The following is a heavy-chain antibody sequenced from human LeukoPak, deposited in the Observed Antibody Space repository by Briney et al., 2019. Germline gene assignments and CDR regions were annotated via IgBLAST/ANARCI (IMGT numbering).Heavy chain of an antibody. Sequence: GGSLRLSCADSGFTFSTYEMNWLRQAPGKGLEWVSSISSSSSYIYYADSVKGRFTISRDNAKNSLYLQMNSLRAEDTAVYYCASCYGDYDSFDYWGQGTLVTVSS. D-gene: IGHD4-17*01. CDR2: ISSSSSYI. CDR3: ASCYGDYDSFDY. CDR1: GFTFSTYE. J-gene: IGHJ4*02. V-gene: IGHV3-21*01.